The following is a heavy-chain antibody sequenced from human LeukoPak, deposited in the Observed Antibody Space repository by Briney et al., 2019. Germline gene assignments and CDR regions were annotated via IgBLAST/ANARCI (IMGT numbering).Heavy chain of an antibody. D-gene: IGHD6-19*01. CDR3: ARDPSNTSGWYIYFDF. Sequence: GASVKVSCKTSGYSFTHYAISWVRQGPGQGLELMGWISTYNGDTKYAQKLQGRFTMTSDTSTSTVYMELRRLTSDDTAVYYCARDPSNTSGWYIYFDFWGQGTLVTVSS. V-gene: IGHV1-18*01. CDR1: GYSFTHYA. J-gene: IGHJ4*02. CDR2: ISTYNGDT.